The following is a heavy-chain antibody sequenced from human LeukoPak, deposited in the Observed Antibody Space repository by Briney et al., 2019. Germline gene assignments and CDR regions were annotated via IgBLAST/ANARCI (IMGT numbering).Heavy chain of an antibody. CDR2: ISGDGVST. CDR1: GLPIGDFA. Sequence: GGSLRLSCVASGLPIGDFAMHWVRQAPGQGLEWVSLISGDGVSTFFTDSVKGRFSIPRDNSKNSLFLEMSSLRTEDTAMYYCARESGKFDYWGQGTLVAVSS. V-gene: IGHV3-43*02. J-gene: IGHJ4*02. CDR3: ARESGKFDY.